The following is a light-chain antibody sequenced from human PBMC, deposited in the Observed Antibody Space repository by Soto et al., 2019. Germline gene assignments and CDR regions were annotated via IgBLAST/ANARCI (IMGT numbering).Light chain of an antibody. CDR2: EDK. V-gene: IGLV6-57*04. CDR3: QSYDSSTVV. Sequence: NFILTQPHSVSESPGKTVTISCTRSSGSIASNYVQWYQQRPGSAPTTVIYEDKQRPSGVPDRFSGSTDGSSNSASLTISGLQTEDEADYYCQSYDSSTVVFGGGTKLTVL. J-gene: IGLJ2*01. CDR1: SGSIASNY.